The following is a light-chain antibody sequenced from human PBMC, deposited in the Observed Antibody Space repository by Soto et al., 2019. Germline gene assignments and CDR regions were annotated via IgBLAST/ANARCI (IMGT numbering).Light chain of an antibody. CDR1: SSDVGDYNY. CDR2: EVS. Sequence: QSALTQPPSASGSPGQSVTITCTGTSSDVGDYNYVSWYQQHPGRAPKLIIYEVSERPSGVPDRFSGSKSGNAASLTFSGLQAEDEADYYCSSYSGSNNLVFGGGTKLTVL. CDR3: SSYSGSNNLV. V-gene: IGLV2-8*01. J-gene: IGLJ3*02.